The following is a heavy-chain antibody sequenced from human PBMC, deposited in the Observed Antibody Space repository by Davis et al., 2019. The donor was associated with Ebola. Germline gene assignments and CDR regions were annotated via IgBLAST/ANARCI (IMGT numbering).Heavy chain of an antibody. J-gene: IGHJ5*02. CDR2: INHSGST. CDR3: AREGRSGYSNWFDP. D-gene: IGHD3-22*01. Sequence: SETLSLTCTVSGGSISSGGYYWTWIRQPPGKGLEWIGEINHSGSTNYNPSLKSRVTISVDTSKNQFSLKLSSVTAADTAVYYCAREGRSGYSNWFDPWGQGTLVTVSS. V-gene: IGHV4-39*07. CDR1: GGSISSGGYY.